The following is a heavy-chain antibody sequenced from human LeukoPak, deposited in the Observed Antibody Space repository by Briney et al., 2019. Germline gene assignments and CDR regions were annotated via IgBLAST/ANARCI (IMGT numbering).Heavy chain of an antibody. D-gene: IGHD2-15*01. CDR1: GGSFSVHY. V-gene: IGHV4-34*01. CDR3: ATSYIGGFGKPDY. Sequence: SETLSLTCAVSGGSFSVHYWSWIRQPPGKGLELIGEINQSGSTTYNPSLKSRVTVSVDTSKNQFSLKLSSVTAADTAVYYCATSYIGGFGKPDYWGQGTLVTVSS. J-gene: IGHJ4*02. CDR2: INQSGST.